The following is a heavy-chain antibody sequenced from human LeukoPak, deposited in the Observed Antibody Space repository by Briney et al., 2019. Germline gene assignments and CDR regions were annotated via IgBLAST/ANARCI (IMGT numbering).Heavy chain of an antibody. V-gene: IGHV3-74*01. D-gene: IGHD1/OR15-1a*01. CDR2: IKSDGSIT. CDR3: AITTVGEH. J-gene: IGHJ4*02. CDR1: GSTFTSYW. Sequence: PGGSLRLSCAGAGSTFTSYWIHWVRQAPGEGLVWVSRIKSDGSITNYADSVKGRFIVSRDNAKNTVYLQMNSLRAEDTAVYYCAITTVGEHWGQGTLVTVSS.